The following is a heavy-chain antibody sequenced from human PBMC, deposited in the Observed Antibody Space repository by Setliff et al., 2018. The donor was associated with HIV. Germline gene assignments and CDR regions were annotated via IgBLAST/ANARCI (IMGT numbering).Heavy chain of an antibody. CDR1: GYTFSEYA. CDR3: ARTDYDSGKSVLDS. Sequence: GASVKVSCKASGYTFSEYAIHWVRQAPGQRLEWMGRIDTDNGYRRYSPKLQGRVTITKGTSANTAYMELRGLRSEDTALYFCARTDYDSGKSVLDSWGQGTLVTVSS. V-gene: IGHV1-3*04. D-gene: IGHD3-10*01. J-gene: IGHJ5*01. CDR2: IDTDNGYR.